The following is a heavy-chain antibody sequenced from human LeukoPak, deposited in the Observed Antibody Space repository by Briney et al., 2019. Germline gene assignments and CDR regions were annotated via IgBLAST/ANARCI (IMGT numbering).Heavy chain of an antibody. Sequence: GGSLRLSCAASGFTSSSYGMHWVRQAPGKGLEWVAVIWYDGSNKYYADSVKGRFTISRDNSKNTLYLQMNSLRAEDTAVYYCARGGGSVTRGFDYWGQGTLVTVSS. D-gene: IGHD4-17*01. CDR2: IWYDGSNK. J-gene: IGHJ4*02. V-gene: IGHV3-33*01. CDR3: ARGGGSVTRGFDY. CDR1: GFTSSSYG.